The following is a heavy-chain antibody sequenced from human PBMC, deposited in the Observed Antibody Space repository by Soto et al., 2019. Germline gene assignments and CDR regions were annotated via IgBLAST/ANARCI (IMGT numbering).Heavy chain of an antibody. D-gene: IGHD3-22*01. V-gene: IGHV4-30-4*01. CDR2: IYQSVST. J-gene: IGHJ4*02. CDR1: GGSLTSGEHY. Sequence: PSETLSLTCTVSGGSLTSGEHYWSWIRQPPGQGLEWIGYIYQSVSTYHNPSLKSRVTISADTSQNQFSLKLTSVTAADTAVYFCARGSILTYYYDRSPPARYFAYWGQGALVTVSS. CDR3: ARGSILTYYYDRSPPARYFAY.